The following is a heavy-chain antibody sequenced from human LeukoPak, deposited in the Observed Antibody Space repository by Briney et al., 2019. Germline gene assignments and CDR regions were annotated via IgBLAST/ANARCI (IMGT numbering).Heavy chain of an antibody. V-gene: IGHV1-18*01. CDR1: GYTFTSYD. D-gene: IGHD5-18*01. J-gene: IGHJ4*02. Sequence: ASVKVSFKASGYTFTSYDISWVRQAPGQGLEWMGWISTYNGNTNYAQKFQGRVTVTTDTSTSTAYMELRSLTSDDTVVYYCVRGGSSSGYDYWGQGTLVTVSS. CDR3: VRGGSSSGYDY. CDR2: ISTYNGNT.